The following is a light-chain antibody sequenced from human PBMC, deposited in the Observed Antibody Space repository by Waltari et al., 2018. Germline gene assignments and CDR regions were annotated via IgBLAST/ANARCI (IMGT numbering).Light chain of an antibody. V-gene: IGKV4-1*01. CDR3: QEYYSRRT. J-gene: IGKJ1*01. CDR1: QSVLYNSNDKNY. Sequence: DIVMTQSPEFLAVSLGERATINCKSSQSVLYNSNDKNYLAWYQQKPAQPPKLLIYWASTRRSGVPSRCGGSGAGTDFTPTINRRQAEDVAFYYCQEYYSRRTFGRGTRVEIK. CDR2: WAS.